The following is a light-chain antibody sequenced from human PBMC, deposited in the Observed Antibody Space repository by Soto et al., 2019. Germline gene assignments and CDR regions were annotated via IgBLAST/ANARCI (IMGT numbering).Light chain of an antibody. CDR2: EDN. J-gene: IGLJ1*01. CDR3: QSYDSSNLFV. Sequence: NFMLTQPHSVSESPGKTVTISCTRSSGSIASNYVQWYQQRPGSAPTTVIYEDNQRPSGVPDRFSGSIDSSSNSASLTISGLKTEDEADYYCQSYDSSNLFVFGIGTKVTVL. CDR1: SGSIASNY. V-gene: IGLV6-57*04.